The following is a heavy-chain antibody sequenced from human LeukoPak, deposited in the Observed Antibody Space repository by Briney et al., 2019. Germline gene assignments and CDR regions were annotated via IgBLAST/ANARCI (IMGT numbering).Heavy chain of an antibody. Sequence: GASVKVSCKASGGTFSSYAISWVRQAPGQGLEWMGRIIPILGIANYAQKFQGRVTITADKSTSTVYMELSSLRSEDTAVYYCATTGDYRNYYYCYYMDVWGKGTTVTVSS. V-gene: IGHV1-69*04. CDR3: ATTGDYRNYYYCYYMDV. J-gene: IGHJ6*03. CDR2: IIPILGIA. CDR1: GGTFSSYA. D-gene: IGHD4-11*01.